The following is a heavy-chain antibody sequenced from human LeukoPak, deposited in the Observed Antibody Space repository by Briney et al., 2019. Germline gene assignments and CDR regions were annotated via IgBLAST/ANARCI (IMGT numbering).Heavy chain of an antibody. D-gene: IGHD3-10*01. J-gene: IGHJ6*02. CDR2: INPNSGGT. CDR3: ARASSWYYYGMDV. CDR1: GYTFTGYY. V-gene: IGHV1-2*02. Sequence: ASVKVSCKASGYTFTGYYMHWVRQAPGQGLEWMGWINPNSGGTNYAQKFQGRVTMTRDTSISTAYTELSRLRSDDTAVYYCARASSWYYYGMDVWGQGTTVTVSS.